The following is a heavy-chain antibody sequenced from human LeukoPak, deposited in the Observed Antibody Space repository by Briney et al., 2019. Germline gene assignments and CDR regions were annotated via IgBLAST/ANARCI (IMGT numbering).Heavy chain of an antibody. CDR1: GFTFSSSA. CDR2: ISNNGGYT. D-gene: IGHD4-11*01. V-gene: IGHV3-23*01. J-gene: IGHJ4*02. CDR3: AKGGYSNAFDY. Sequence: PGGSLRLSCAASGFTFSSSAMSWVRQAPGKGLEWVSAISNNGGYTYYADSVQGRFTISRDNSKSTLCLQMNSLRAEDTAVYYCAKGGYSNAFDYWAQGTLVTVSS.